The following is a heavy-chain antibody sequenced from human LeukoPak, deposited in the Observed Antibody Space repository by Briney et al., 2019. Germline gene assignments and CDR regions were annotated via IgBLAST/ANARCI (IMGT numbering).Heavy chain of an antibody. J-gene: IGHJ4*02. CDR2: ISGSGGST. CDR1: GFTFSSYA. V-gene: IGHV3-23*01. Sequence: GGSLRLSCAASGFTFSSYAMSWVRQAPGKGLEWVSAISGSGGSTYYADSVKGRFTISRDNSKNTLYLQMNSLRAEDTAVYYCAKGEALWSGYPLPLGYYFDYWGQGTLVTVSS. D-gene: IGHD3-3*01. CDR3: AKGEALWSGYPLPLGYYFDY.